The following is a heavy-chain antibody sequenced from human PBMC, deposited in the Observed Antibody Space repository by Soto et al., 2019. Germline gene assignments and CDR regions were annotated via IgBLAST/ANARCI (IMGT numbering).Heavy chain of an antibody. J-gene: IGHJ4*02. CDR1: GFTFSTYW. V-gene: IGHV3-7*01. CDR2: INQDGSEQ. CDR3: SRSLNS. Sequence: HPGGSLRLSCAASGFTFSTYWMDWVRQTPWKGLESVANINQDGSEQNDVDSVKGRFTISRDNAGNSLYLQMRSLTAEASALYYCSRSLNSWGQGTLVTVS.